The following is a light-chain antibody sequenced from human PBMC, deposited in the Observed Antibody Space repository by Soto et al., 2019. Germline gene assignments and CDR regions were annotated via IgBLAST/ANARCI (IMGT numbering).Light chain of an antibody. CDR2: GAS. V-gene: IGKV3-15*01. CDR3: QQYNKWPIT. J-gene: IGKJ4*01. CDR1: QSVRSN. Sequence: EIVMTQSPATLSVSPGGRATLSCRASQSVRSNLAWYQQKPGQAPRLLIYGASTRATGIPARFSGSESGTEFTLTISSLQSEDFVVYYCQQYNKWPITFGGGTKVEIK.